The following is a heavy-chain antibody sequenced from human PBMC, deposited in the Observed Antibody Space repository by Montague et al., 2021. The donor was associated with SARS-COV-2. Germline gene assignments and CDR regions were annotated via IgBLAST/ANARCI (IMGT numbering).Heavy chain of an antibody. Sequence: TLSLICTVSGGSITSGGYYWTWIRQHPGKGLEWIGYIYHTGSTYYXPSLQSRLRTSVDTSKNEFSLTLTSVTAADTAIYYCARDRGWGSRGAGYIDLWGRGTLVTVSS. CDR3: ARDRGWGSRGAGYIDL. CDR1: GGSITSGGYY. D-gene: IGHD2-21*01. V-gene: IGHV4-31*03. J-gene: IGHJ2*01. CDR2: IYHTGST.